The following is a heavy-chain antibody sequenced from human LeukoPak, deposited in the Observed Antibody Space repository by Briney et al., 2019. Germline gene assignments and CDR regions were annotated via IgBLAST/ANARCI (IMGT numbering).Heavy chain of an antibody. CDR1: GYTFTSYG. D-gene: IGHD4-17*01. CDR2: ISAYNGNT. Sequence: ASVTVSCKASGYTFTSYGISWVRQAPGQGLEWMGWISAYNGNTNYAQKLQGRVTMTTDTSTSTAYMELRSLRSDDTAVYYCAREGYGDYDVPFDYWGQGTLVTVSS. CDR3: AREGYGDYDVPFDY. V-gene: IGHV1-18*01. J-gene: IGHJ4*02.